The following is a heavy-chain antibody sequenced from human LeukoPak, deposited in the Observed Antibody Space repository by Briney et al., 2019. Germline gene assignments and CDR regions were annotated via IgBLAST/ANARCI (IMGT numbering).Heavy chain of an antibody. CDR3: ARSVEGYCSGGSCYFYYYYMDD. CDR1: DGSFSGYY. D-gene: IGHD2-15*01. V-gene: IGHV4-34*01. J-gene: IGHJ6*03. Sequence: PSETLSLTCAVYDGSFSGYYCSWIRQPPGKGLEWIGEINHSGSANYNPSLESRVTIFLDTSKNQFSLKLSSVTAADTAVYYCARSVEGYCSGGSCYFYYYYMDDWGKGTTVTVSS. CDR2: INHSGSA.